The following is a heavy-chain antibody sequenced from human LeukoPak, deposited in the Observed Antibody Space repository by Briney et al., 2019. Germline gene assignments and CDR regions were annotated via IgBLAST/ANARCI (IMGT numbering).Heavy chain of an antibody. CDR2: SDWDEDK. CDR3: ARSTYCGGDCPFDY. Sequence: SXPALVKPTQTLTLTCTFSGFSLSTPKMGVSWIRQPPGKALEWLSRSDWDEDKFYSTSLKTRHTISKDTSNTQGVLTMTNIDPVDTATYYCARSTYCGGDCPFDYWGQGTLVTVSS. D-gene: IGHD2-21*02. V-gene: IGHV2-70*04. J-gene: IGHJ4*02. CDR1: GFSLSTPKMG.